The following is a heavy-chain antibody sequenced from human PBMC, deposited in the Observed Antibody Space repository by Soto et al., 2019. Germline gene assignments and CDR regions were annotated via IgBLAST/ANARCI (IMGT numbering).Heavy chain of an antibody. D-gene: IGHD4-4*01. CDR3: ARSRDDYNSFFDY. J-gene: IGHJ4*02. Sequence: SENLSLTCTVSGGSISSGDYYLSWIRQRPGKGLEWIGYFYYSGSTYYNPSLKSRVTISVDTSKNQFSLKLSSVTAADTAVYYCARSRDDYNSFFDYWGQGALVTVSS. CDR2: FYYSGST. CDR1: GGSISSGDYY. V-gene: IGHV4-31*03.